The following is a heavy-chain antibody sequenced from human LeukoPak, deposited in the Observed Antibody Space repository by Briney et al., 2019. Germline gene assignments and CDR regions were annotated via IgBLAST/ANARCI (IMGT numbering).Heavy chain of an antibody. Sequence: ASVKVSCKAPGYTFTSYYMHWVRQAPGQGLEWMGIINPSGGSTSYAQKFQGRVTMTRDTSTSTVYMELSSLRSEDTAVYYCARDVYYDILTPPRFDYWGQGTLVTVSS. CDR2: INPSGGST. V-gene: IGHV1-46*03. CDR1: GYTFTSYY. J-gene: IGHJ4*02. CDR3: ARDVYYDILTPPRFDY. D-gene: IGHD3-9*01.